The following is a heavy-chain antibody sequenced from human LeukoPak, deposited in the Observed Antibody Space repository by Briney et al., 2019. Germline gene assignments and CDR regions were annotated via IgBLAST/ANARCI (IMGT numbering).Heavy chain of an antibody. CDR3: AKDHDYYASGPI. V-gene: IGHV3-23*01. CDR2: ISGSGGST. Sequence: GGSLRLSCAVSGFIFSNYAMNWVRQAPGKGLEWVSAISGSGGSTYYADSVKGRFIISRDNSKNTLYLQMNSLRAEDTAVYYCAKDHDYYASGPIWGQGTMVTVSS. CDR1: GFIFSNYA. J-gene: IGHJ3*02. D-gene: IGHD3-10*01.